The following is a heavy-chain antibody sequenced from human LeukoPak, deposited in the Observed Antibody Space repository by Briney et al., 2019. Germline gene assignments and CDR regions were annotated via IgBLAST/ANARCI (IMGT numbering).Heavy chain of an antibody. CDR1: GYTFTSYG. D-gene: IGHD6-6*01. Sequence: ASVKVSCKASGYTFTSYGISWVRQAPGQGLEWMGWINPNSGGTNYAQKFQGRVTMTRDTSISTAYMELSRLRSDDTAVHYCARDNHSSSPGGYYYYYMDVWGKGTTVTVSS. J-gene: IGHJ6*03. CDR3: ARDNHSSSPGGYYYYYMDV. V-gene: IGHV1-2*02. CDR2: INPNSGGT.